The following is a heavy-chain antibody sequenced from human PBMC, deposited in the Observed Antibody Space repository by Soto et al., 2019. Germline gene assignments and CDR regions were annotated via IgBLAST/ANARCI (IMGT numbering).Heavy chain of an antibody. CDR3: AISCYYDNSGSDY. Sequence: GGSLRLSCAASGVTFSDHHMSWIRQAPGKGLEWVSYISSSDGTSRRDSTKYYADSVKGRFTISRDNAKNSLYLQMNSMRAEDTAVYYCAISCYYDNSGSDYWGHGTQGTGST. V-gene: IGHV3-11*01. CDR2: ISSSDGTSRRDSTK. CDR1: GVTFSDHH. D-gene: IGHD3-22*01. J-gene: IGHJ4*01.